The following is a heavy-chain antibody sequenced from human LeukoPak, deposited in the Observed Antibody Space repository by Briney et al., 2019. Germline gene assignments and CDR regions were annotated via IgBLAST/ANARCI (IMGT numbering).Heavy chain of an antibody. Sequence: GASVKVSCKASGYTFTSYGISWVRQAPGQGLEWMGRINPNSGGTNYAQKFQGRVTMTRDTSISTAYMELSRLRSDDTAVYYCARVYSSGWYVFDYWGQGTLVTVSS. CDR2: INPNSGGT. CDR3: ARVYSSGWYVFDY. CDR1: GYTFTSYG. V-gene: IGHV1-2*06. D-gene: IGHD6-19*01. J-gene: IGHJ4*02.